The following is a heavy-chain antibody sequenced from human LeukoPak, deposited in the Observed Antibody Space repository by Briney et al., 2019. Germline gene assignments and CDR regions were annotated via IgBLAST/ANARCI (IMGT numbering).Heavy chain of an antibody. Sequence: SETLSLTCAVSGGSLSSSSYYWAWIRQPPGKGLEWIGSIYHVGSTYSNPSLEGRVTISVDTSKNQFSLKLTSVTAADTAMYHCARRAHVGEPAAWGQGTLVTVSS. J-gene: IGHJ5*02. CDR2: IYHVGST. CDR1: GGSLSSSSYY. D-gene: IGHD2-15*01. CDR3: ARRAHVGEPAA. V-gene: IGHV4-39*01.